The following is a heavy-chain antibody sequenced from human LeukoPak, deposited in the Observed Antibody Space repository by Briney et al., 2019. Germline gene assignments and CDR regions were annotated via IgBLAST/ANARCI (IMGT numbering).Heavy chain of an antibody. D-gene: IGHD3-22*01. J-gene: IGHJ4*02. CDR1: GGSISSSSYY. V-gene: IGHV4-39*01. CDR3: ARFYYYDSSGYYPRYFDH. Sequence: PSETLSLTCTVSGGSISSSSYYWGWIRQPPGKGLEWIGSIYYSGSTYYNPSLKSRVTISVDTSKNQFSLQLNSVTPEDTAVYYCARFYYYDSSGYYPRYFDHWGPGTLVTVSS. CDR2: IYYSGST.